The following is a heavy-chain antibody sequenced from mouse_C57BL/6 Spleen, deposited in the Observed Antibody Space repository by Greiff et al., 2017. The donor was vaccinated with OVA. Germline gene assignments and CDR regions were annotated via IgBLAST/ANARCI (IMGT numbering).Heavy chain of an antibody. CDR1: GYTFTDYY. CDR2: INPNNGGT. CDR3: ARGDPPNYYAMDY. D-gene: IGHD3-3*01. V-gene: IGHV1-26*01. J-gene: IGHJ4*01. Sequence: EVQLQQSGPELVKPGASVKISCKASGYTFTDYYMNWVKQSHGKSLEWIGDINPNNGGTSYNQKFKGKATLTVDKSSSTAYMELRSLTSEDSAVYYCARGDPPNYYAMDYWGQGTSVTVSS.